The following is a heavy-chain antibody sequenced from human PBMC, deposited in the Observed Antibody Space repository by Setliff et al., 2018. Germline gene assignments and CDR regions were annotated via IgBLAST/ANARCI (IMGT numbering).Heavy chain of an antibody. CDR3: ARIIPAAPHKINWFDP. V-gene: IGHV4-4*07. CDR1: GGSISSYY. J-gene: IGHJ5*02. CDR2: IYIGGSA. D-gene: IGHD6-13*01. Sequence: PSETLSLTCTVSGGSISSYYWSWIRQPAGKGLEWIGHIYIGGSANYNPSLKSRVTISVDTSKNQVSLKLNSMTDADTAVYYCARIIPAAPHKINWFDPWGQGTLVTVSS.